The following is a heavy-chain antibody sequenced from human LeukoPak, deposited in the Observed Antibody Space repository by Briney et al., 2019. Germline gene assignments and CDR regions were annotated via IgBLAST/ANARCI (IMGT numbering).Heavy chain of an antibody. V-gene: IGHV4-4*09. J-gene: IGHJ6*03. D-gene: IGHD6-6*01. CDR2: IYTSGSA. CDR3: ARPARNYYSYYMDV. Sequence: SETLSHTCSVSGAGGSISTYYWSWIRQPPGKGLQWIGSIYTSGSANYNPSLKSRVTMSVDTSKNQFSLRLTSVTAADTAVYFCARPARNYYSYYMDVWGKGTTVTVSS. CDR1: GAGGSISTYY.